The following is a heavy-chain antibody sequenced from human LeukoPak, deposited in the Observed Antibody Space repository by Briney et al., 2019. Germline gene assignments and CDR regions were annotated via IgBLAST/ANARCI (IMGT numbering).Heavy chain of an antibody. CDR1: GGSISSSSYY. V-gene: IGHV4-39*01. CDR3: ARAGYYYDSSGYYGGLYYFDY. CDR2: IYYSGST. Sequence: SETLSLTXTVSGGSISSSSYYWGWIRQPPGKGLEWIGSIYYSGSTYYNPSLKSRVTISVDTSKNQFSLKLSSVTAADTAVYYCARAGYYYDSSGYYGGLYYFDYWGQGTLVTVSS. D-gene: IGHD3-22*01. J-gene: IGHJ4*02.